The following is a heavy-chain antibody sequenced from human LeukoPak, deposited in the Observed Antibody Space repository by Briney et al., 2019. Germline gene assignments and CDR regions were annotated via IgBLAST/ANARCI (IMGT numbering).Heavy chain of an antibody. V-gene: IGHV4-38-2*02. Sequence: SETLSLTCTVSGYPITAGYYWGWIRQAPGKGLEWLGSIFHTGHTYDNPSLKSPVTLSVDTSKNQFSLKLSSVTAADTAVYYCASTGYCSGGSCLVNWFDPWGQGTLVTVSS. CDR3: ASTGYCSGGSCLVNWFDP. D-gene: IGHD2-15*01. CDR2: IFHTGHT. CDR1: GYPITAGYY. J-gene: IGHJ5*02.